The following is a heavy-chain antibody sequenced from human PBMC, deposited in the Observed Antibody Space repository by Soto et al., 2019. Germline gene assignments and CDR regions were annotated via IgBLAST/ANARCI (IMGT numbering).Heavy chain of an antibody. V-gene: IGHV1-18*01. J-gene: IGHJ4*02. Sequence: QVQLVQSGAEVKKPGASVKVSCKASGYTFTSYGIIWVRQAPGQGLEWMGWISAYNGNKNYAQKLQGRVTITTDTSTSTANMELRSLRSDDTAVYYCARDRGGYSSGWYGYWGQGTLVTVSS. CDR1: GYTFTSYG. D-gene: IGHD6-19*01. CDR2: ISAYNGNK. CDR3: ARDRGGYSSGWYGY.